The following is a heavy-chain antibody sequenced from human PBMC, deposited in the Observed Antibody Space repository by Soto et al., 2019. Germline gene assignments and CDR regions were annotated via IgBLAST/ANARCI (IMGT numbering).Heavy chain of an antibody. CDR2: ISGSGGSP. D-gene: IGHD6-13*01. CDR3: AKTKGSRWYPFDY. J-gene: IGHJ4*02. V-gene: IGHV3-23*01. CDR1: GFTFSSYA. Sequence: GGSLRLSCVASGFTFSSYAMSWVRQAPGEGLEWVSGISGSGGSPYYADSVKGRFTISRDNSKNTLYLQMNSLRAEDTAIYYCAKTKGSRWYPFDYWGQGTLVTVSS.